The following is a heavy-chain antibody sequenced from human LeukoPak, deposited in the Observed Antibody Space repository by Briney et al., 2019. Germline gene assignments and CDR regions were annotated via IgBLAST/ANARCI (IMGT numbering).Heavy chain of an antibody. J-gene: IGHJ4*02. Sequence: PGGSLRLSCAASGFTFSSYAMHWVRQAPGKGLEWVAVISYDGSNKYYADSVKGRFTISRDNSKNTLYLQMNSLRAEDTAVYYCARDAERGSIAVASDYWGQGTPVTVSS. CDR2: ISYDGSNK. V-gene: IGHV3-30*04. CDR1: GFTFSSYA. D-gene: IGHD6-19*01. CDR3: ARDAERGSIAVASDY.